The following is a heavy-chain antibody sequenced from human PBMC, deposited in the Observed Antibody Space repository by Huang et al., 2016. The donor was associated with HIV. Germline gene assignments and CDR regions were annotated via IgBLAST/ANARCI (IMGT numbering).Heavy chain of an antibody. CDR3: ARDPKYHRIGYYRQRRGIDI. V-gene: IGHV1-18*01. J-gene: IGHJ3*02. CDR2: ISASSGDT. D-gene: IGHD3-22*01. CDR1: GYTFTSYG. Sequence: QIQLMQSGPKLKQPGASVKVSCKASGYTFTSYGITWVRQAPVQGPEWMGLISASSGDTEYAQKFQGRVTLTTDTSTNIAYMELRSLRSDDTAKYYCARDPKYHRIGYYRQRRGIDIWGQGTMVIVSS.